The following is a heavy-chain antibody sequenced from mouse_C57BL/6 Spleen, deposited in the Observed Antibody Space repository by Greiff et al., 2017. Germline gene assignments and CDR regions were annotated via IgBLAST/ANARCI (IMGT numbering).Heavy chain of an antibody. CDR1: GFNIKDDY. Sequence: VQLQQSGAELVRPGASVKLSCTASGFNIKDDYMHWVKQRPEQGLEWIGWIDPENGDTEYASKFQGKATITADTSSNTAYLQLSSLTSEDTAVXYCTTSTVVATRYFDYWGQGTTLTVSS. CDR2: IDPENGDT. J-gene: IGHJ2*01. V-gene: IGHV14-4*01. CDR3: TTSTVVATRYFDY. D-gene: IGHD1-1*01.